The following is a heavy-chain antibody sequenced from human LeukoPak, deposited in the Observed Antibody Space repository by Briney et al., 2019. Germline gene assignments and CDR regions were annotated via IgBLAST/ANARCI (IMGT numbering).Heavy chain of an antibody. CDR2: INHSGST. J-gene: IGHJ3*02. CDR3: ARRVRGVNDAFDI. CDR1: GGSISSYY. Sequence: SETLSLTCTVSGGSISSYYWSWIRQPPGKGLEWIGEINHSGSTNYNPSLKSRATISVDTSKNHFSLQLSSVTAADTAVYYCARRVRGVNDAFDIWGQGTMVTVSS. D-gene: IGHD3-10*01. V-gene: IGHV4-34*01.